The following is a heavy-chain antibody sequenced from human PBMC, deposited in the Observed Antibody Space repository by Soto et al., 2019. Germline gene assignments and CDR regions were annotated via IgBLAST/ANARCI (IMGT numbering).Heavy chain of an antibody. V-gene: IGHV1-18*01. D-gene: IGHD3-22*01. CDR2: ISAHNGNT. CDR3: ARAYRIYDSSAPFDY. J-gene: IGHJ4*02. Sequence: QVQLVQSGAEVKKPGASVKVSCKASGYTFTSYGISWVRQAPGQGLEWMGWISAHNGNTNYAQKLQGRVTMTTDTSRXTAYMELSSLRSDDTAVYYCARAYRIYDSSAPFDYWGQGTLVTVSS. CDR1: GYTFTSYG.